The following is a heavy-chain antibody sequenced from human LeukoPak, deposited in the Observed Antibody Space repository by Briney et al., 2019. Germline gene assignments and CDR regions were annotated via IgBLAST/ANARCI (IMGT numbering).Heavy chain of an antibody. CDR3: ARTDYGDYYYYGMDV. Sequence: ASVKVSCKASGYTFTGYYMHWVRQAPGQGLVWMGWINPNSGGTNYAQKFQGWVTMTRDTSISTAYMELSRLRSDDTAVYYCARTDYGDYYYYGMDVWGQGTTVTVSS. CDR1: GYTFTGYY. CDR2: INPNSGGT. D-gene: IGHD4-17*01. J-gene: IGHJ6*02. V-gene: IGHV1-2*04.